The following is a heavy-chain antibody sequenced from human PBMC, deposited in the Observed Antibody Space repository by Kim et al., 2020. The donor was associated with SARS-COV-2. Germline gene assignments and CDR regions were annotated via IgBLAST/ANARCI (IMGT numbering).Heavy chain of an antibody. J-gene: IGHJ5*02. CDR2: INSDGSDA. CDR3: ARGFPPRKLDP. Sequence: GGSLRLSCAASGFTLSSYWIHWVRQVPGKGPGWVSRINSDGSDAIYADSVKGRFTTSRDNAKNTLYLQLNSLRVEDKAVYYCARGFPPRKLDPWGPGTLVTVSS. CDR1: GFTLSSYW. V-gene: IGHV3-74*01.